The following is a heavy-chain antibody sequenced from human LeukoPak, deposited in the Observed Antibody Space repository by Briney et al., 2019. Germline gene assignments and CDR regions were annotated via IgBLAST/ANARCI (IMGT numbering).Heavy chain of an antibody. CDR2: IYYSGST. CDR3: AREVKPTTNLANWFDP. D-gene: IGHD1-14*01. V-gene: IGHV4-59*01. J-gene: IGHJ5*02. CDR1: GGSISSYY. Sequence: SESPSLTCTVSGGSISSYYWSWIRQPPGKGLEWIGYIYYSGSTNYNPSLKSRVTISVDTSKNQFSLKLSSVTAADTAVYYCAREVKPTTNLANWFDPWGQGTLVTVSS.